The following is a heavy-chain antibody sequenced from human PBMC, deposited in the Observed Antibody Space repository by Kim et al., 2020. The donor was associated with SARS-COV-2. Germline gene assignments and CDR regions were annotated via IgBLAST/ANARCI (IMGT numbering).Heavy chain of an antibody. CDR3: ASYCSGGSCYSWDY. Sequence: ASVKVSCKASGYTFTGYYMHWVRQAPGQGLEWMGRINPNSGGTNYAQKFQGSVTMTRDTSISTAYMELSRLRSDDTAVYYCASYCSGGSCYSWDYWGQGTLVTVSS. V-gene: IGHV1-2*06. CDR1: GYTFTGYY. CDR2: INPNSGGT. J-gene: IGHJ4*02. D-gene: IGHD2-15*01.